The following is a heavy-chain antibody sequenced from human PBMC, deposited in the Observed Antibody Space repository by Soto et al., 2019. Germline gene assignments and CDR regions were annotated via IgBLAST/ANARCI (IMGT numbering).Heavy chain of an antibody. V-gene: IGHV4-30-2*01. Sequence: QLQLQESGSGLVKPSQTLSLTCAVSGGSISSGGYSWSWIRQPPGKGLEWIGYIYHSGSTYYNPSLRSRVTIAVDRSKNQFSLKLSSGTAADTAVYYCARDYGSYGMDGWGQGTTVTVSS. CDR1: GGSISSGGYS. J-gene: IGHJ6*02. CDR3: ARDYGSYGMDG. D-gene: IGHD3-10*01. CDR2: IYHSGST.